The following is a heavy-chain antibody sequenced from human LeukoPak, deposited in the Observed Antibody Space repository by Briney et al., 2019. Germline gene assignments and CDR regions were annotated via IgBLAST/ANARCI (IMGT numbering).Heavy chain of an antibody. CDR1: GFTVSSNY. V-gene: IGHV3-66*01. D-gene: IGHD3-10*01. CDR3: AREYRGEYYFAY. J-gene: IGHJ4*02. CDR2: IYSGGST. Sequence: GGSLRLSCAASGFTVSSNYMSWVRQAPGKGLEWVSVIYSGGSTYYADSVKGRYTISRDNSKNTLYLQMNSLRAEDTAVYYCAREYRGEYYFAYWGQGTLVTVSS.